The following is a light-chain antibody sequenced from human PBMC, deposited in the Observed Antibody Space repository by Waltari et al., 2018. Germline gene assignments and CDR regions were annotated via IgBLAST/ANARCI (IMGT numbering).Light chain of an antibody. V-gene: IGLV2-23*02. CDR3: CSYAGRATFAWV. CDR2: EVT. Sequence: QSALTQPASVSGYPGQSSTIPCTGTIRDFARHNLLTWFQQRPGKAPKLIIFEVTQRPSGISDRFSGSRSGPTASLTISGLQAEDEADYYCCSYAGRATFAWVFGGGTKLTVL. J-gene: IGLJ3*02. CDR1: IRDFARHNL.